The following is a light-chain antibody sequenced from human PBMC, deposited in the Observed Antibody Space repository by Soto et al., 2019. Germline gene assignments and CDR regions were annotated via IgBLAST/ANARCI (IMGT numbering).Light chain of an antibody. CDR2: QVT. J-gene: IGLJ1*01. Sequence: QSALTQPASVSGSPGQSITISCTGTSSDIGGYYYVSWYQHHPGKAPKLLIYQVTNRPSRVSNRFSGSKSGNTASLTISGLQADDEAYYYCTSYSSSDIFYVFGTGLKVTVL. CDR1: SSDIGGYYY. CDR3: TSYSSSDIFYV. V-gene: IGLV2-14*01.